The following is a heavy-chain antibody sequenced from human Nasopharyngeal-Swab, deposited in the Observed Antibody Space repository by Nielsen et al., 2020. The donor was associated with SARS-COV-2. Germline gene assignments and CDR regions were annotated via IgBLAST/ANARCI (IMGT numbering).Heavy chain of an antibody. D-gene: IGHD2-15*01. Sequence: SETLSLTCAVYGGSFSGYYWSCIRQPPGKGLEWIGEINQSGSTNYNPSLKSRVTISVDTSKNQFSLKLSSVTAADTAVYYCARGRRDFVVALGAQFDYWGQGTLVTVSS. CDR2: INQSGST. J-gene: IGHJ4*02. V-gene: IGHV4-34*01. CDR3: ARGRRDFVVALGAQFDY. CDR1: GGSFSGYY.